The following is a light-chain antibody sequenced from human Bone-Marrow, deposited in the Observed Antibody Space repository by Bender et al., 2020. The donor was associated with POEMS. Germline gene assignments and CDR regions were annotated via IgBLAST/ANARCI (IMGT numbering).Light chain of an antibody. CDR1: NIGRKS. CDR3: QVWDTSSVREV. V-gene: IGLV3-21*02. CDR2: DDG. J-gene: IGLJ3*02. Sequence: SYVLTQPPSVSVAPGQTARITCGGNNIGRKSVHWYQQKPGQAPVLLVYDDGDRPSGIPERFSGSNSGNTATLTISRAEAGDEADYYCQVWDTSSVREVFGGGTKLTVL.